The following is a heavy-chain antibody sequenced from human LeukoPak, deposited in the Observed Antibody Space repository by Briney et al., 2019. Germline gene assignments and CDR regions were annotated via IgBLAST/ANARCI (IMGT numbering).Heavy chain of an antibody. D-gene: IGHD3-3*01. CDR3: ARLKHYDFWSGTNYYYMDV. Sequence: ASVKVSCKASGYTFTSYDINWVRQATGQGLEWMGWMNPNSGNTGYAQKFQGRVTITRNTSISTAYMELSSLRSEDTAVCYCARLKHYDFWSGTNYYYMDVWGKGTTVTVSS. CDR1: GYTFTSYD. J-gene: IGHJ6*03. CDR2: MNPNSGNT. V-gene: IGHV1-8*03.